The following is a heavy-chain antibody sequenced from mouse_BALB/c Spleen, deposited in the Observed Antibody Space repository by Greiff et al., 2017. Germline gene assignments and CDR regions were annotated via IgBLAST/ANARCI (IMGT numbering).Heavy chain of an antibody. D-gene: IGHD2-2*01. V-gene: IGHV7-1*02. CDR1: GFTFSDFY. CDR2: SRNKANDYTT. J-gene: IGHJ4*01. Sequence: EVMLVESGGGLVQPGGSLRLSCATSGFTFSDFYMEWVRQPPGKRLEWIAASRNKANDYTTEYSVSVKGRFIVSRDTSQSILYLQMNALRAEDTAIYYGARDDWFAMDYWGQGTSVTVSS. CDR3: ARDDWFAMDY.